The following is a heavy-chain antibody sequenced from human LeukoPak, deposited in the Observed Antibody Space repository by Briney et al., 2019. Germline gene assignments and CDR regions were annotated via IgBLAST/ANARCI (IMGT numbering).Heavy chain of an antibody. Sequence: ASVRVSPKPSVYTFSSYDINWGRQGPGLGPEWVGWMNPNSGNTGYPQKFQGRVTMTRNPAIRTAYLELSSLTSEHTAVYYCARGPNKYDGGNSGSAWFDPWGQGSLVTVSS. J-gene: IGHJ5*02. V-gene: IGHV1-8*01. CDR1: VYTFSSYD. CDR2: MNPNSGNT. D-gene: IGHD4-23*01. CDR3: ARGPNKYDGGNSGSAWFDP.